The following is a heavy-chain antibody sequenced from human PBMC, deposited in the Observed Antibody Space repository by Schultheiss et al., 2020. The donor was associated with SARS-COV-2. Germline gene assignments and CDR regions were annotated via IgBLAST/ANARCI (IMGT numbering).Heavy chain of an antibody. CDR2: ISYDGSNK. D-gene: IGHD7-27*01. CDR1: GFTFSSYA. V-gene: IGHV3-30*07. J-gene: IGHJ3*02. Sequence: GGSLRLSCAASGFTFSSYAMHWVRQAPGKGLEWVAVISYDGSNKYYADSVKGRFTISRDNSKNTLYLQMNSLRAEDTAVYYCARLCPLLTGEAGGAFDIWGQGTMVTVSS. CDR3: ARLCPLLTGEAGGAFDI.